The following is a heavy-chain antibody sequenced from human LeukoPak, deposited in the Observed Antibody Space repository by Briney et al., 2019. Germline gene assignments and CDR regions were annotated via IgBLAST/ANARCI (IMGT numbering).Heavy chain of an antibody. CDR3: ARDHYYLLAFDY. J-gene: IGHJ4*02. D-gene: IGHD3-10*01. V-gene: IGHV4-59*01. Sequence: SETLSLTCTVSGGSISSYYWSWIRQPPGKGLEWIGYIYYSGGTNYNPSLRSRVTISVDTSKNQFSLKLSSVTAADTAVYYCARDHYYLLAFDYWGQGTLVTVSS. CDR2: IYYSGGT. CDR1: GGSISSYY.